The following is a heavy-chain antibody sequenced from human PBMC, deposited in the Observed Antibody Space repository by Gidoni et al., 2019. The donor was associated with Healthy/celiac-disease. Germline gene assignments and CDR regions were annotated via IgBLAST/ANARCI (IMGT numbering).Heavy chain of an antibody. CDR3: ARDGAAAIDP. D-gene: IGHD6-13*01. Sequence: SRVTISVDTSKNQFSLKLSSVTAADTAVYYCARDGAAAIDPWGQGTLVTVSS. J-gene: IGHJ5*02. V-gene: IGHV4-59*01.